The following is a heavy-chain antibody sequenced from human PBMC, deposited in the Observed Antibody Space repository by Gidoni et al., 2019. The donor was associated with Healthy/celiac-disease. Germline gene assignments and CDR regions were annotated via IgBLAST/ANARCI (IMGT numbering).Heavy chain of an antibody. D-gene: IGHD3-10*01. V-gene: IGHV3-23*01. CDR1: GLSFSSYA. J-gene: IGHJ4*02. CDR2: ISGSGGST. CDR3: AKAPLWRAAGNYFDY. Sequence: EVQRLESGGGLIQPGGSLRRSCAAAGLSFSSYAMSWVRQAPGKGLEWVSAISGSGGSTYYADSVKGRFTISRDNSKNTLYLQMNSLRAEDTAVYYCAKAPLWRAAGNYFDYWGQGTLVTVSS.